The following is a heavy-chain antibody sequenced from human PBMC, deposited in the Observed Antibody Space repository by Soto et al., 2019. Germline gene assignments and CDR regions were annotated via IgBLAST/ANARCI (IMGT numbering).Heavy chain of an antibody. CDR1: GFTFSNYA. D-gene: IGHD2-15*01. CDR2: INDGGGAT. Sequence: GGSLRLSCTVSGFTFSNYAMSWVRQAPGKGLEWFSAINDGGGATYYADSVKGRFTTSRDNSKNTLDLQMNGLSAEDTAVYYCVKGSSGGRPYYFDYWGQGTLVTVSS. J-gene: IGHJ4*02. V-gene: IGHV3-23*01. CDR3: VKGSSGGRPYYFDY.